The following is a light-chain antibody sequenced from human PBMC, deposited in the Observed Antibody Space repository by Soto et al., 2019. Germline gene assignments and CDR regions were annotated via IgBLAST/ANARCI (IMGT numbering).Light chain of an antibody. Sequence: QTVVTQEPSFSVSPGRTVTLTCVLSSGSVSTSYYPSCYQQTPGQAPRTLIYSTNTRSSGVPDRFSGSILGNKAALTITGAQADDESDYYCVLYMGSGIWVFGGGTKLTVL. CDR2: STN. V-gene: IGLV8-61*01. CDR1: SGSVSTSYY. J-gene: IGLJ3*02. CDR3: VLYMGSGIWV.